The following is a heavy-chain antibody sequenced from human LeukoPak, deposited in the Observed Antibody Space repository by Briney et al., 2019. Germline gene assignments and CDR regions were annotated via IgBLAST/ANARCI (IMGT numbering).Heavy chain of an antibody. CDR1: GGSISSYY. J-gene: IGHJ6*03. D-gene: IGHD3-3*01. CDR3: ARSRTFFGVVHMDV. V-gene: IGHV4-59*01. Sequence: SETLSLTCTVSGGSISSYYWTWIRQPPEKGLEWMGYIYYTGSTTYNPSLKSRITISVDTPKNQFSLNLTSVTAADTAVYYCARSRTFFGVVHMDVWGKGTTVTVSS. CDR2: IYYTGST.